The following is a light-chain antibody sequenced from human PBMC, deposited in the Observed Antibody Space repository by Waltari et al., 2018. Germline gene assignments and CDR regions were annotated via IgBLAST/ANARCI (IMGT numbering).Light chain of an antibody. Sequence: QSALTQPASVSGSPGQSITISCTGTSSDVGTYDYVSWYHQHPGKAPTLMIYDVTKRPSGIANRLSGSKSVNTASLTISGLQAEDEADYYCSSYTTSSTVYVFGTGTKVTVL. CDR1: SSDVGTYDY. CDR2: DVT. V-gene: IGLV2-14*03. J-gene: IGLJ1*01. CDR3: SSYTTSSTVYV.